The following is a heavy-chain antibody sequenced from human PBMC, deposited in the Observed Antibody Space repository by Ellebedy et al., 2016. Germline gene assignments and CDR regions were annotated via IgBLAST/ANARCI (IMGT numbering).Heavy chain of an antibody. CDR3: AKWSGTHISGYYKDV. V-gene: IGHV3-23*01. CDR1: GFTFSSYA. Sequence: GGSLRLXXAASGFTFSSYAMNWVRQAPGKGLEWVSVISGSGGNTHYADSVKGRFTISRDNSKNMVYLQMNSLKPEDTAVYYCAKWSGTHISGYYKDVWGTGTTVTVSS. CDR2: ISGSGGNT. D-gene: IGHD3-3*01. J-gene: IGHJ6*03.